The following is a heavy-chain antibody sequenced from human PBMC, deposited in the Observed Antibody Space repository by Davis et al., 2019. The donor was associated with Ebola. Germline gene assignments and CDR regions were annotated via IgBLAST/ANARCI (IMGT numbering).Heavy chain of an antibody. CDR2: IWYDGSNK. CDR1: GFTFSSYG. J-gene: IGHJ6*02. CDR3: ARGSLIWFGESPPYGMDV. D-gene: IGHD3-10*01. V-gene: IGHV3-33*01. Sequence: GESLKISCAASGFTFSSYGMHWVRQAPGKGLEWVAVIWYDGSNKYYADSVKGRFTISRDNSKNTLYLQMNSLRAEDTAVYYCARGSLIWFGESPPYGMDVWGQGTTVTVSS.